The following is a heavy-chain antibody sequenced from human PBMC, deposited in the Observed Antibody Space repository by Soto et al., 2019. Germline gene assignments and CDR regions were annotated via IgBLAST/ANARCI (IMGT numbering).Heavy chain of an antibody. Sequence: EVQLVESGGGLVKPGGSLRLSCAASGCTFSSYSMNWVRQAPGKGLEWVSSISSSSSYIYYADSVKGRFTISRDNAKNSLYLQMNSLRAEDTAVYYCASPQLAATGKWFDPWGQGTLVTVSS. D-gene: IGHD2-15*01. J-gene: IGHJ5*02. CDR3: ASPQLAATGKWFDP. CDR1: GCTFSSYS. CDR2: ISSSSSYI. V-gene: IGHV3-21*01.